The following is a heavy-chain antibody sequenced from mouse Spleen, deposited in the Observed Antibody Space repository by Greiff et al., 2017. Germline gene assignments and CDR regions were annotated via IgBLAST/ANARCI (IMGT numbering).Heavy chain of an antibody. D-gene: IGHD1-1*01. V-gene: IGHV1S81*02. CDR3: TSPITTVPFAY. Sequence: VQLQESGAELVKPGASVKLSCKASGYTFTSYYMYWVKQRPGQGLEWIGEINPSNGGTNFNEKFKSKATLTVDKSSSTAYMQLSSLTSEDSAVYYCTSPITTVPFAYWGQGTLVTVSA. CDR1: GYTFTSYY. J-gene: IGHJ3*01. CDR2: INPSNGGT.